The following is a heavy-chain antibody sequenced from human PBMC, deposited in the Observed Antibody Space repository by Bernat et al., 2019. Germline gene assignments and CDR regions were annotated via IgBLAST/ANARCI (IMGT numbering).Heavy chain of an antibody. Sequence: EVQLVESGGGLVKPGGSLRLSCAASGFTFSSYNMNWVRQAPGKGLEWVSSISISGTYIFYADSVKGRFTISRDNAKNSLYLQMNSLRAEDTAVYYCVREPLKRKDSLDFWGQGTLVTVSS. CDR2: ISISGTYI. CDR3: VREPLKRKDSLDF. J-gene: IGHJ4*02. CDR1: GFTFSSYN. V-gene: IGHV3-21*02.